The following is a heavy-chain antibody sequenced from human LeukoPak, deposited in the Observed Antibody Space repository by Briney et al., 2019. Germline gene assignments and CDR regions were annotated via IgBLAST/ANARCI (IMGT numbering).Heavy chain of an antibody. Sequence: GGSLRLSCAASGFTFSSYAMSWVRQAPGKGLEWVSAISGSGGTTYYADSVKGRFTISRGNSKNTLYLQMNSLRAEDTAIYYCAKDLTQYGYSTDYWGQGTLVTVSS. V-gene: IGHV3-23*01. D-gene: IGHD5-18*01. CDR3: AKDLTQYGYSTDY. J-gene: IGHJ4*02. CDR2: ISGSGGTT. CDR1: GFTFSSYA.